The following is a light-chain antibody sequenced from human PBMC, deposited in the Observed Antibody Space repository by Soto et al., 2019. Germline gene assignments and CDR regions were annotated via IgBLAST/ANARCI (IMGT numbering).Light chain of an antibody. CDR2: GNS. CDR1: SSNIGAGYD. CDR3: QSYDSSLSAHVV. Sequence: QTVVTQPPSVSGAPGQRVTIPCTGSSSNIGAGYDVHWYQQLPGTAPKLLIYGNSNRPSGVPDRFSGSKSGTSASLAITGLQAEDEADYYCQSYDSSLSAHVVFGGGTKVTVL. V-gene: IGLV1-40*01. J-gene: IGLJ2*01.